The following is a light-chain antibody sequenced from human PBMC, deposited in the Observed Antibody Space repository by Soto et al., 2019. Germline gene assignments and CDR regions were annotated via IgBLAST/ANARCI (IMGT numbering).Light chain of an antibody. CDR1: QRIRRH. J-gene: IGKJ1*01. Sequence: IVLTQSPGTLSLSPGERTTLACRASQRIRRHLAGYQQKPGQGLRLLIYGASIRTTGTQDRFSGSGSGTDFTLTINRLEPEDFDLYYCQQYGSSPPTFGQGTKVDIK. CDR2: GAS. CDR3: QQYGSSPPT. V-gene: IGKV3-20*01.